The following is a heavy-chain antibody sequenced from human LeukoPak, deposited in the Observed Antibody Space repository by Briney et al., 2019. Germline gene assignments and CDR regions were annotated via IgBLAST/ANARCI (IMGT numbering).Heavy chain of an antibody. V-gene: IGHV1-18*01. CDR2: ISAYKGNT. CDR3: ARENRGSLDY. D-gene: IGHD1-14*01. CDR1: GYTFTSYG. J-gene: IGHJ4*02. Sequence: GASVKVSCKASGYTFTSYGISWVRQAPGQGLEWMGWISAYKGNTNYAQKLQGRVTMTTDTSTTTAYMELRSLTSDDTAVYYCARENRGSLDYWGQGTLVTVSS.